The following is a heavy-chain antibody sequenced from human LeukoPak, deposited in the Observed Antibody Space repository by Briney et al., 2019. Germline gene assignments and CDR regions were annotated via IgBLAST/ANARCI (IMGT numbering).Heavy chain of an antibody. Sequence: GGSLRLSCAASGFTFSSYWMHWVREAPGKGLVWVSRINSDGSSTSYADSVKGRFIISRDNAKNTLYLQMDSLRAEDTAVYYCTRDPLGSGVYWGQGTLVTVSS. D-gene: IGHD7-27*01. J-gene: IGHJ4*02. V-gene: IGHV3-74*01. CDR3: TRDPLGSGVY. CDR2: INSDGSST. CDR1: GFTFSSYW.